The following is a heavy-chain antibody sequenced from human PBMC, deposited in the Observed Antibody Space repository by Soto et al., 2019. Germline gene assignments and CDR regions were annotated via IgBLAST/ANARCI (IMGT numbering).Heavy chain of an antibody. CDR2: INPNSGDA. CDR3: ARSLSTIGARPDY. J-gene: IGHJ4*02. V-gene: IGHV1-2*02. Sequence: SVKVSCKTSGYTFDGYYIHWVRQAPVQGLEWMGWINPNSGDAKYAQKFQGRVTMTRDPSTAYMQLSTLSSDDTAVYYCARSLSTIGARPDYWGQGTLVTVSS. D-gene: IGHD6-6*01. CDR1: GYTFDGYY.